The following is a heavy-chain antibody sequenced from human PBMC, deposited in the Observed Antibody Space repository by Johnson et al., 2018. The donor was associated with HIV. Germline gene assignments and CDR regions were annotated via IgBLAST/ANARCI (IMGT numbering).Heavy chain of an antibody. V-gene: IGHV3-30*04. CDR1: GFTFSSFG. CDR3: AKVHIAARWSDAFDI. CDR2: ISYDGSDK. J-gene: IGHJ3*02. Sequence: QMQLVESGGGVVQPGGSLRLSCAASGFTFSSFGMHWVRQAPAKGLEWVAFISYDGSDKDNADSVRGRFTISRDNSKNTLYLQMNSLRIEDTAVYFCAKVHIAARWSDAFDIWGQGTMVTVSS. D-gene: IGHD6-6*01.